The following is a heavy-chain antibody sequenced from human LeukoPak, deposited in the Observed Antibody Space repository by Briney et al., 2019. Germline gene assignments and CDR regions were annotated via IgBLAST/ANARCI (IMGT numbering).Heavy chain of an antibody. Sequence: GGSLRLSCAASGFTFSSYWMQWVRQAPGKGLVWVSRINTNGSTTNYADSVKGRFTISRDNAKNTMHLHMSSLRAEDTAVYYCARDRYYGSGSYWYWGQGTLVTVSS. V-gene: IGHV3-74*01. CDR2: INTNGSTT. CDR1: GFTFSSYW. CDR3: ARDRYYGSGSYWY. D-gene: IGHD3-10*01. J-gene: IGHJ4*02.